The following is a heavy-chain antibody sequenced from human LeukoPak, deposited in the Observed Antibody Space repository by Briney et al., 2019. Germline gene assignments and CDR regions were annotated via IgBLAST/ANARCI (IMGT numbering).Heavy chain of an antibody. J-gene: IGHJ3*01. CDR3: PTPTPPRAQDERRADAFHV. D-gene: IGHD1-1*01. Sequence: SETLSLTCIVSGDFVSADYYWGWIRQPPGKGLEWIGSIYPSGKTSYNPSLKSRVAISLDMSKNQFSLRLTSVSAATTALSNSPTPTPPRAQDERRADAFHVSGPGTMVTVSS. CDR1: GDFVSADYY. CDR2: IYPSGKT. V-gene: IGHV4-38-2*02.